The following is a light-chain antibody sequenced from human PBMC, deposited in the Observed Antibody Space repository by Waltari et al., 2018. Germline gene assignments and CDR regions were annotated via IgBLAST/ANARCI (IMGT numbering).Light chain of an antibody. CDR2: TTD. Sequence: QTAVTQEPSFSVSPGGTVTLTCGLSSGSVSISHSPTWYQQTPGQPPRTLIYTTDTRSSGVPDRFIGSILGDKAALTITGAQEEDESVYYCVLYIGSGIWVFGGGTKLTVL. CDR1: SGSVSISHS. J-gene: IGLJ3*02. CDR3: VLYIGSGIWV. V-gene: IGLV8-61*01.